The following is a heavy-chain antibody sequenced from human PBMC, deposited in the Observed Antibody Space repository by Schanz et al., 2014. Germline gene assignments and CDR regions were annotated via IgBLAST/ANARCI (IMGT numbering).Heavy chain of an antibody. V-gene: IGHV3-11*03. CDR1: GFSFSDYY. Sequence: QVHLLESGGGLVEPGGSLRLSCAASGFSFSDYYMSWIRQAPGKGLEWISFINTGSNYINYADSVKGRFTISRDNTKNSLFVQLNSLRADDTAVYYCARNRGSGGQNWYFDLWGRGTLVTVSS. CDR2: INTGSNYI. D-gene: IGHD1-26*01. J-gene: IGHJ2*01. CDR3: ARNRGSGGQNWYFDL.